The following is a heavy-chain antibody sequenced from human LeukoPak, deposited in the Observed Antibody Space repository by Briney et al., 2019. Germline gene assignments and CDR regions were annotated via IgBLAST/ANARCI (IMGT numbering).Heavy chain of an antibody. CDR2: IIPIFGTA. V-gene: IGHV1-69*01. D-gene: IGHD2-2*01. CDR1: GGTFSSYA. J-gene: IGHJ6*03. CDR3: ARGLLSTSYYYYMDV. Sequence: GASVKVSCXASGGTFSSYAISWVRQASGQGLEWMAGIIPIFGTANYAQKFQGRVTITADESTSTAYMELSSLRSEDTAVYYCARGLLSTSYYYYMDVWGKGTTVTVSS.